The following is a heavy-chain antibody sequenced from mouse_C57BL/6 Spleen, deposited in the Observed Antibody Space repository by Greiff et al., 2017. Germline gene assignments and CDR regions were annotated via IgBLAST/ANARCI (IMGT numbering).Heavy chain of an antibody. CDR3: TRRGVYSNYYFDY. J-gene: IGHJ2*01. Sequence: QVQLKQSGAELVRPGASVTLSCKASGYTFTDYEMHWVKQTPVHGLEWIGAIDPETGGTAYNQKFKGKAILTADKSSSTAYMELRSLTSEDSAVYYCTRRGVYSNYYFDYWGQGTTLTVSS. CDR2: IDPETGGT. D-gene: IGHD2-5*01. V-gene: IGHV1-15*01. CDR1: GYTFTDYE.